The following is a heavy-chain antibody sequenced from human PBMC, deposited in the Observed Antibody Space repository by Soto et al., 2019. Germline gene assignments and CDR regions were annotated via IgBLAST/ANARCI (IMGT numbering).Heavy chain of an antibody. CDR2: INAGNGNT. J-gene: IGHJ3*02. CDR3: ATAIADDAFDI. V-gene: IGHV1-3*01. CDR1: GYTFTSYA. D-gene: IGHD2-2*01. Sequence: QVQLVQSGAEVKKPGASVKVSCKASGYTFTSYAMHWVRQAPGQRLEWMGWINAGNGNTKYSQKFQGRGTITRDTSASTAYMELSSLRSEDTAVYYCATAIADDAFDIWGRGTMVTVSS.